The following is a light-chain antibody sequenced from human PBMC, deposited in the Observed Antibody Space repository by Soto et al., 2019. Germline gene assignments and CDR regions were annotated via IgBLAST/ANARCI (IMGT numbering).Light chain of an antibody. V-gene: IGKV3-20*01. J-gene: IGKJ4*01. CDR1: QTVISNS. CDR3: QQYGGSSS. CDR2: GAS. Sequence: EIVLTQSPGTLSLSPGQRATLSCRASQTVISNSLAWYQQRPGQAPRLLIFGASSRATGILDRFSGAGSGRDFTLTISRLEPEDFAVYYCQQYGGSSSFGGGTKVEIK.